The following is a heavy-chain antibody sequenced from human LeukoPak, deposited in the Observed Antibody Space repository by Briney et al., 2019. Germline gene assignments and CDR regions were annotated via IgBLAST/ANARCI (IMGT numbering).Heavy chain of an antibody. J-gene: IGHJ5*02. CDR3: AKVRRVQDGFDR. V-gene: IGHV3-23*01. D-gene: IGHD1-1*01. CDR1: GFTFSSYA. CDR2: ISGSGGST. Sequence: GGSLRLSCAASGFTFSSYAMSWVRQAPGKGLEWVSAISGSGGSTYYADSVKGRFTISRDNTKNTLYLQMNSLRAEDTAVYYSAKVRRVQDGFDRWGQGTLVTVAS.